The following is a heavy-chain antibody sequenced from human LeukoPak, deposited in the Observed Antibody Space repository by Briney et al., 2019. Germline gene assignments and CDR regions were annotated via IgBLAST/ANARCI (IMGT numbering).Heavy chain of an antibody. CDR1: GGSISSGGYY. V-gene: IGHV4-31*03. D-gene: IGHD3-16*01. CDR3: ARSIMITFGGVTGWDY. J-gene: IGHJ4*02. Sequence: SETLSPTCTVSGGSISSGGYYWSWIRQHPGKGLEWIGYIYYSGSTYYNPSLKSRVTISVDTSKNQFSLKLSSVTAADTAVYYCARSIMITFGGVTGWDYWGQGTLVTVSS. CDR2: IYYSGST.